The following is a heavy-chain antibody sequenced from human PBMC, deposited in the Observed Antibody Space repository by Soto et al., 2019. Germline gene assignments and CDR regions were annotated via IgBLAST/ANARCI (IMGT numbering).Heavy chain of an antibody. CDR2: VSSSGST. V-gene: IGHV4-59*12. D-gene: IGHD3-3*01. CDR1: GGSINDYY. J-gene: IGHJ4*02. CDR3: ARGVDSWSGYLF. Sequence: SETLSLTCTVSGGSINDYYWGWIRQPPGKGLEWIGHVSSSGSTKYTPSLQSRVTLSVDTSKKQFSLRLTSVTAADRAVYYCARGVDSWSGYLFWGQGTPVTVSS.